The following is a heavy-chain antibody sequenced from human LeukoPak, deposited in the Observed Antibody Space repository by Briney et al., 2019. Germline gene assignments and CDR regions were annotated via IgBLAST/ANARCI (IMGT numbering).Heavy chain of an antibody. CDR3: ARRAGAADVYYYYGMDV. D-gene: IGHD1-26*01. V-gene: IGHV3-30*04. CDR2: ISYDGSNK. CDR1: GFTFSSYA. Sequence: GGSLRLSCAASGFTFSSYAMHGVRQAPGKGLEWVAGISYDGSNKYYADSVKGRFTISRDNSKNTLYLQMNSLRADDTAVYYCARRAGAADVYYYYGMDVWGQGTMVTVSS. J-gene: IGHJ6*02.